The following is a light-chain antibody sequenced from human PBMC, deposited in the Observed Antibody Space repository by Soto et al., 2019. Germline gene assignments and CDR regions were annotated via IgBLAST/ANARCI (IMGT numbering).Light chain of an antibody. J-gene: IGLJ1*01. CDR3: AAWDDSLSGRV. Sequence: QSVLTQAPSASGTPGQRVTISCSGSSSNIGNNNVYWYQQLPGTAPKLLIYRNNQRPSGVPDRFSGSRSGTSASLAISGLRSEDEAEYYCAAWDDSLSGRVFGTGTKVTVL. CDR2: RNN. V-gene: IGLV1-47*01. CDR1: SSNIGNNN.